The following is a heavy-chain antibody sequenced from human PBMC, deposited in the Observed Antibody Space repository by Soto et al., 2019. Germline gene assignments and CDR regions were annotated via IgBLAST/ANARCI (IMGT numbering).Heavy chain of an antibody. V-gene: IGHV3-23*01. CDR2: ISGSGGST. Sequence: PGGSLRLSCAASGFTFSSYSMNCVRQAPGKGLEWVSVISGSGGSTYYADSVKGRFTISRDNSKNTLYLQMNSLRAEDTAVYYCARRGPGTYFDYWGQGTLVTVSS. D-gene: IGHD6-13*01. CDR1: GFTFSSYS. J-gene: IGHJ4*02. CDR3: ARRGPGTYFDY.